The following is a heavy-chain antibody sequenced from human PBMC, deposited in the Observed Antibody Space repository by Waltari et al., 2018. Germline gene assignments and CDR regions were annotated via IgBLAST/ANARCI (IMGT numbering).Heavy chain of an antibody. D-gene: IGHD3-3*01. Sequence: EVQLVQSGAEVKKPGESLRISCKGSGYSFTSYWISWVRQMPGKGLEWMGRIEPIDPSTNYSPSFQGHVTISADKSISTADLQWSSLKASDTAMYYCARNGILEWSPRYYFDYWGQGTLVTVSS. CDR2: IEPIDPST. V-gene: IGHV5-10-1*03. CDR3: ARNGILEWSPRYYFDY. J-gene: IGHJ4*02. CDR1: GYSFTSYW.